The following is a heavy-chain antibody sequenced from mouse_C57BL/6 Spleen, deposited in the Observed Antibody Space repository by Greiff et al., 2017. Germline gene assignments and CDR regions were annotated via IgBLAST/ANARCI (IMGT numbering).Heavy chain of an antibody. J-gene: IGHJ1*03. D-gene: IGHD3-3*01. Sequence: EVKLVESGGGLVKPGGSLKLSCAASGFTFSSYAMSWVRQTPEKRLEWVATISDGGSYTYYPDNVKGRFTISRDNAKNNLYLQMSHLKSEDTAMYYCAREAGTRYFDVWGTGTTVTVSS. CDR3: AREAGTRYFDV. CDR1: GFTFSSYA. V-gene: IGHV5-4*01. CDR2: ISDGGSYT.